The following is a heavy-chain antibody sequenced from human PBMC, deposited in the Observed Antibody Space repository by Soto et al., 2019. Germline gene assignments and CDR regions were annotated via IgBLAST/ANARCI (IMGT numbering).Heavy chain of an antibody. CDR2: IIPVFGTP. D-gene: IGHD3-16*02. J-gene: IGHJ4*02. CDR3: ARHLYDYVWGSYRH. CDR1: GYIFKNYA. V-gene: IGHV1-69*01. Sequence: QVQLVQSGAEVKETGSSVKVSCKSSGYIFKNYAVTWLRQAPGQGLEWMRGIIPVFGTPDYSQKFRGRVTITADESTSTVYMELRSLTSEDTAVYYCARHLYDYVWGSYRHWGQGTLVTVSS.